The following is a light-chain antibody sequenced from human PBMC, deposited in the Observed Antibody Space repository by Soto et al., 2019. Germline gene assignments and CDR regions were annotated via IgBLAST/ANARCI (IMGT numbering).Light chain of an antibody. J-gene: IGKJ4*01. CDR1: QSLLYSNGYNY. CDR2: LSS. Sequence: DIVMTQSPLSLSVTPGEPAPISCRSSQSLLYSNGYNYLDWYLQKPGQSPQLLIFLSSYRASGVPDRFSASGSGTDFTLKISRVEADDVGVYYCMQALQTPLTFGGGTKVDIK. CDR3: MQALQTPLT. V-gene: IGKV2-28*01.